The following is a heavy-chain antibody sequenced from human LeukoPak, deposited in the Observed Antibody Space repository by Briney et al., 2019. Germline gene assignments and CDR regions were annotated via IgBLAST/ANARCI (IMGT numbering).Heavy chain of an antibody. CDR1: GGTFSSYA. Sequence: ASVKVSRKASGGTFSSYAISWVRQAPGQGLEWMGGIIPIFGAANYAQKFQGRVTITTDESTSTAYMELSSLRSEDTAVYYCARDRATVTALGIDWGQGTLVTVSS. CDR3: ARDRATVTALGID. V-gene: IGHV1-69*05. CDR2: IIPIFGAA. D-gene: IGHD4-11*01. J-gene: IGHJ4*02.